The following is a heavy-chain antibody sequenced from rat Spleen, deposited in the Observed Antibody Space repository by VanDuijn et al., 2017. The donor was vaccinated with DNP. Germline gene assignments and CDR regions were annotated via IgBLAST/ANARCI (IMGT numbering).Heavy chain of an antibody. CDR3: ARRADYYYDGAMDA. V-gene: IGHV5S13*01. CDR1: GFTFSNYG. CDR2: IGSGGNHA. Sequence: EVQLVESGGGLVQPGRSLKLSCAASGFTFSNYGMAWVRQAPTKGLEWVASIGSGGNHAYYRDSVKGRFTISRDNAKNTQYRQRDSLRSEDTATYYCARRADYYYDGAMDAWGQGTSVTVSS. J-gene: IGHJ4*01. D-gene: IGHD1-6*01.